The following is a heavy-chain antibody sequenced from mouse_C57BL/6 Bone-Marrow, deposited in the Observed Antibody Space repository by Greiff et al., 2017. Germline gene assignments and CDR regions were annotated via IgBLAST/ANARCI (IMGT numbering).Heavy chain of an antibody. D-gene: IGHD2-1*01. V-gene: IGHV14-4*01. J-gene: IGHJ4*01. Sequence: VQLQQSGAELVRPGASVKLSCTASGFNIKDDYMHWVKQRPEQGLEWIGWIDPENGDTEYASQFQGKATITADTNSNTAYLQLSSLTSEDTAVYYCTPSYYDAMDYWGQGTSVTVSS. CDR2: IDPENGDT. CDR1: GFNIKDDY. CDR3: TPSYYDAMDY.